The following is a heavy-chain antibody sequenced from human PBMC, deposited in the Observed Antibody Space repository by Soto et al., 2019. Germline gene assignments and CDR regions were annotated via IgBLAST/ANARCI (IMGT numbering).Heavy chain of an antibody. CDR2: IIPIFGTA. D-gene: IGHD2-8*01. CDR3: ATGRLYCTNGVCSSSFDY. Sequence: GASVKVSCKASGGTFSSYAISWVRQAPGQGLEWMGGIIPIFGTANYAQKFQGRVTITADESTSTAYMELSSLRSEDTAVYYCATGRLYCTNGVCSSSFDYWGQGTLVTVSS. J-gene: IGHJ4*02. V-gene: IGHV1-69*13. CDR1: GGTFSSYA.